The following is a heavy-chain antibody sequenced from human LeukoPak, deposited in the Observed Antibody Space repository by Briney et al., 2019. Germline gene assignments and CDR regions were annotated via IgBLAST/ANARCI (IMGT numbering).Heavy chain of an antibody. CDR3: ARGHYSSSYREDDAFDI. CDR2: IKQDGSEK. D-gene: IGHD6-13*01. V-gene: IGHV3-7*01. Sequence: GGSLRLSCAASGFTFSSYWMSWVRQAPGKGLEWVANIKQDGSEKYYVDSVKGRFTIARDNAKNSLYLQMNSLRAEDTAVYYCARGHYSSSYREDDAFDIWGQGTMVTVSS. J-gene: IGHJ3*02. CDR1: GFTFSSYW.